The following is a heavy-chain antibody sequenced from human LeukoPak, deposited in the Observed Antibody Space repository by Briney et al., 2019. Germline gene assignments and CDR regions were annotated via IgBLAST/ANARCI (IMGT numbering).Heavy chain of an antibody. J-gene: IGHJ6*02. V-gene: IGHV1-46*01. Sequence: PSVKVSCKASGYNFISYYMHWVRQAPGQGLEWMGIINPSGGSTSYAQKFQDRVTMTRDTSTSTVYMELSSLKSEDTAVYYCAREDVVLVDAVRYYYYGMDVWGQWTTVTVSS. CDR3: AREDVVLVDAVRYYYYGMDV. D-gene: IGHD2-8*01. CDR1: GYNFISYY. CDR2: INPSGGST.